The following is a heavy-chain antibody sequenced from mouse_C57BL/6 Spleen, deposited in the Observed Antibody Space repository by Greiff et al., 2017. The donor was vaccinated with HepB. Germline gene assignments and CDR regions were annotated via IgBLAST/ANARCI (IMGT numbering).Heavy chain of an antibody. CDR3: ARDPGAMDY. V-gene: IGHV1-82*01. Sequence: QVQLQQSGPELVKPGASVKISCKASGYAFSSSWMNWVKQRPGKGLEWIGRIYPGDGDTNYNGKFKGKATLTADKSSSTAYMQLSSLASEDSAVYFCARDPGAMDYWGQGTSVTVSS. CDR1: GYAFSSSW. J-gene: IGHJ4*01. CDR2: IYPGDGDT.